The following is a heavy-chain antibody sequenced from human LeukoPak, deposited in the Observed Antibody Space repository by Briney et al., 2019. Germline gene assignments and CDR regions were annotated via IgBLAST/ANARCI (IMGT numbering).Heavy chain of an antibody. CDR1: GGSISSYY. CDR3: ARDRSRVFSSGYTVAAFDI. CDR2: IYYSGST. V-gene: IGHV4-59*01. J-gene: IGHJ3*02. D-gene: IGHD3-22*01. Sequence: PSETLSLTCTVSGGSISSYYWSWIRQPPGKGLGWIGYIYYSGSTNYNPSLKSRVTISVDTSKNQFSLKLSSVTAADTAVYYCARDRSRVFSSGYTVAAFDIWGQGTMVTVSS.